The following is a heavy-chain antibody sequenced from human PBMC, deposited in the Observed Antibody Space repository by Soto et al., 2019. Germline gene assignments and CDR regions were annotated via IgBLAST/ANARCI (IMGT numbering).Heavy chain of an antibody. D-gene: IGHD2-2*01. CDR2: IYYSGST. J-gene: IGHJ5*02. CDR1: GGSISSSSYY. V-gene: IGHV4-39*01. Sequence: QLQLQESGPGLVKPSETLSLTCTVSGGSISSSSYYWGWIRQPPGKGLEWIGSIYYSGSTYYNPSLKSRVTISVDTSKNQFSLKLSSVTAADTAVYYCARSGYCSSTSCPHNWFDPWGHGTLVTVSS. CDR3: ARSGYCSSTSCPHNWFDP.